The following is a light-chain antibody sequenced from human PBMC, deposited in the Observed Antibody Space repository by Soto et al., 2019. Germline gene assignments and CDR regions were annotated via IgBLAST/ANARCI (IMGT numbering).Light chain of an antibody. CDR1: QSISSN. Sequence: EIVMTQSPATLSVSPGERATLSCRASQSISSNLAWYQQKSGQAPRLLICGASTRATGIPVRFSGSGSGTEFALTINSLQSEDFAVYYCQEYNNWPLYTFGQGTKLEIK. J-gene: IGKJ2*01. CDR2: GAS. CDR3: QEYNNWPLYT. V-gene: IGKV3-15*01.